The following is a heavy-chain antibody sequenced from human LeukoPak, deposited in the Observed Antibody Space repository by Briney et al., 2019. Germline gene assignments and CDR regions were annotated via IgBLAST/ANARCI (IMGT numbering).Heavy chain of an antibody. CDR1: GFTFSTYW. V-gene: IGHV3-30-3*01. Sequence: GGSLRLSCAASGFTFSTYWMSWVRQAPGKGLEWVAVISYDGSNKYYADSVKGRFTISRDNSKNTLYLQMNSLRAEDTAVYYCARDPAKYCGGDCYSEIDYWGQGTLVTVSS. CDR2: ISYDGSNK. D-gene: IGHD2-21*02. J-gene: IGHJ4*02. CDR3: ARDPAKYCGGDCYSEIDY.